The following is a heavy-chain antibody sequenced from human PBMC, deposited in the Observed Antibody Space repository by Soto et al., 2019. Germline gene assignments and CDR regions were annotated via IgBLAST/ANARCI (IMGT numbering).Heavy chain of an antibody. CDR2: IYPGYSDN. V-gene: IGHV5-51*01. CDR1: GYSFTSYW. CDR3: ARSRRGAYSSGWYSLSGYYNYGIDV. J-gene: IGHJ6*02. D-gene: IGHD6-19*01. Sequence: GESLKISCKASGYSFTSYWIGWVRQMPGKGLEWMGIIYPGYSDNKKSPSLQGQVTISADTSISTAYLQWTSLKASDTAMYYCARSRRGAYSSGWYSLSGYYNYGIDVWGQGTTVTVSS.